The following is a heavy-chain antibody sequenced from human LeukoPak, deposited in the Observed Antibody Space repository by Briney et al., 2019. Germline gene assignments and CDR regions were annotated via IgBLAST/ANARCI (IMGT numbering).Heavy chain of an antibody. CDR2: ISGSGTI. Sequence: SETLSLTCTVSGGSINSYWSWIRQPAGKGLEWIGRISGSGTITYDPALQSRLSISIDTSKNQFSLNLMSVTAADTAVYYCARDSGTTGEVKFDPWGQGTLVTVSS. CDR1: GGSINSY. CDR3: ARDSGTTGEVKFDP. V-gene: IGHV4-4*07. D-gene: IGHD3-10*01. J-gene: IGHJ5*02.